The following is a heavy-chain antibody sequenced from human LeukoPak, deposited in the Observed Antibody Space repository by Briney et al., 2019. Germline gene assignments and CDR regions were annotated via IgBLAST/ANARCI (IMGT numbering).Heavy chain of an antibody. J-gene: IGHJ4*02. CDR3: ARDAKRPGIAVAGGY. CDR2: INPNSGGT. V-gene: IGHV1-2*02. CDR1: GYTFTGYY. D-gene: IGHD6-19*01. Sequence: ASVKVSCKASGYTFTGYYMHWVRQAPGQGLEWMGWINPNSGGTNYAQKFQGRVTMTRDTSISTAYMELSRLRSDDTAVYYCARDAKRPGIAVAGGYWGQGTLVTVSS.